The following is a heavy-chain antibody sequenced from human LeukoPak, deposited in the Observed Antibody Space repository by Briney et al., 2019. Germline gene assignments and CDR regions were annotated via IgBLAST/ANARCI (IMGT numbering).Heavy chain of an antibody. D-gene: IGHD6-13*01. Sequence: GGSLRLSCVASGFTLSSYWMHWVRQAPGKGLVWVSGINYDGSDTRYADTVKGRFTISRDNVKNTLYLQINSLRAEDTAVYYCQRDFMTAAGIHWGQGTLVTVSS. V-gene: IGHV3-74*01. CDR1: GFTLSSYW. CDR2: INYDGSDT. J-gene: IGHJ4*02. CDR3: QRDFMTAAGIH.